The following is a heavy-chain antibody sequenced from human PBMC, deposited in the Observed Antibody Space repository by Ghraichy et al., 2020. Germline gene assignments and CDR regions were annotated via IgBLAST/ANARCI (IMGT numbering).Heavy chain of an antibody. D-gene: IGHD3-22*01. J-gene: IGHJ1*01. CDR2: IWYDGSNK. CDR3: ARDFEFHDITMIDT. CDR1: GFTFSSYG. V-gene: IGHV3-33*01. Sequence: GGSLRLSCAASGFTFSSYGMHWVRQAPGKGLEWVAVIWYDGSNKYYADSVKGRFTISRDNSKNTLYLQMNSLRAEDTAVYYCARDFEFHDITMIDTWGQGTLVTVSS.